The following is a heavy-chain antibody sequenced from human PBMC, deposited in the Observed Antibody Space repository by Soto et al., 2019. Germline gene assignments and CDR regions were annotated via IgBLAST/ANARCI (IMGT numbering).Heavy chain of an antibody. Sequence: SETLSHTWSVAGGSSGSYYWSWIRQPPGKGLEWIGYIYYSGSTNYNPSLKSRVTISVDTSKNQFSLKLSSVTAADTAVYYCALTYSGSDHETDYYYYYMAVWGKGTTVTVSS. V-gene: IGHV4-59*08. D-gene: IGHD5-12*01. CDR1: GGSSGSYY. J-gene: IGHJ6*03. CDR2: IYYSGST. CDR3: ALTYSGSDHETDYYYYYMAV.